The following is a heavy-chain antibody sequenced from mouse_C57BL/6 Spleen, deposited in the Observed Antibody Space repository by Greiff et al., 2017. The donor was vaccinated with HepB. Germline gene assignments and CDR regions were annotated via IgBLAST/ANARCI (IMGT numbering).Heavy chain of an antibody. D-gene: IGHD1-1*01. Sequence: QVQLKESGAELAKPGASVKLSCKASGYTFTSYWMHWVKQRPGQGLEWIGYINPSSGYTKYNQKFKDKATLTADKSSSTAYMQLSSLTYEDSAVYYCAKSPVVEYAMDYWGQGTSVTVSS. CDR2: INPSSGYT. CDR1: GYTFTSYW. J-gene: IGHJ4*01. CDR3: AKSPVVEYAMDY. V-gene: IGHV1-7*01.